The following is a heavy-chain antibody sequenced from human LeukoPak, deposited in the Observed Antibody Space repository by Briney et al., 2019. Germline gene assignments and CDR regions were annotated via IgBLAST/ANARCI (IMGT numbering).Heavy chain of an antibody. J-gene: IGHJ4*02. Sequence: SETLSLTCTASGGSISSYYWSWIRQPPGKGLEWIGEINHSGSTNYNPSLKSRVTISVDTSKNQFSLKLSSVTAADTAVYYCARGTMTTVTYYFDYWGQGTLVTVSS. CDR2: INHSGST. CDR1: GGSISSYY. D-gene: IGHD4-17*01. CDR3: ARGTMTTVTYYFDY. V-gene: IGHV4-34*01.